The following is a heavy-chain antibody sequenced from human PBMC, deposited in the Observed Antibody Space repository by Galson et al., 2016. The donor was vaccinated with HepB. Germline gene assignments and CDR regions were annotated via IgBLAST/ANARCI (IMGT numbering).Heavy chain of an antibody. V-gene: IGHV3-33*01. CDR1: GFTLSSYG. D-gene: IGHD2-21*02. J-gene: IGHJ4*02. CDR2: IWYDGGNK. Sequence: SLRLSCAASGFTLSSYGMHWVRQAPGKGLGWVAAIWYDGGNKYYAESVKGRFAISRDTSKNTLYLQMTSLRVEDTAVYYCARGCGGDCYSVSGYWGQGTLVTVSP. CDR3: ARGCGGDCYSVSGY.